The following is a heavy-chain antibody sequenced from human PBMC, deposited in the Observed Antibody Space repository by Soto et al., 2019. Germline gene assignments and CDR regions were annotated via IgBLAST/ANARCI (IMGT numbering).Heavy chain of an antibody. D-gene: IGHD2-15*01. CDR2: ISAYNGNT. Sequence: ASVKVSCKASGYTFTSYGISWVRQAPGQGLEWMGWISAYNGNTNYAQKLQGRVTMTTDTSTSTAYMELRSLRSDDTAVYYCERDWIVVVVDANQRGGMDVWGQGTTVTVSS. CDR3: ERDWIVVVVDANQRGGMDV. J-gene: IGHJ6*02. CDR1: GYTFTSYG. V-gene: IGHV1-18*04.